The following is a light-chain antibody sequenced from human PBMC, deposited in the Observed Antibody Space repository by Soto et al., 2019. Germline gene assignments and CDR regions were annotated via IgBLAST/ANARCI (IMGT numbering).Light chain of an antibody. CDR1: SSDVGGYNY. Sequence: QSALTQPPSASGSPGQSVTISCTGTSSDVGGYNYVSWYQQHPGKAPKLMIYEVSKRPSGVPDRFSGSKSVNTASLTVSGLQAEDEADYYCSSYAGSNSVVFGGGTQLTVL. CDR2: EVS. J-gene: IGLJ2*01. CDR3: SSYAGSNSVV. V-gene: IGLV2-8*01.